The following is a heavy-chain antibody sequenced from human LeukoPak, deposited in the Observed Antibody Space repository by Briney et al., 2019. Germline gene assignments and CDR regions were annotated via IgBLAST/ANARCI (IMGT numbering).Heavy chain of an antibody. D-gene: IGHD3-22*01. Sequence: GGSLRLSCAASGFTFSNYDMHWVRQAPGKGLEWVAIISYDGSNKYFVDSVKGLFTISRDNSKNTLYLQMNSLRDEDTAVYYCAKGPDRSGYYSLDYWGQGTLVTVSS. CDR1: GFTFSNYD. CDR2: ISYDGSNK. V-gene: IGHV3-30*18. J-gene: IGHJ4*02. CDR3: AKGPDRSGYYSLDY.